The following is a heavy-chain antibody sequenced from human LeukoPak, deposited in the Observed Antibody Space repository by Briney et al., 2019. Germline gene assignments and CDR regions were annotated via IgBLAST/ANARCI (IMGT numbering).Heavy chain of an antibody. Sequence: GGSLRLSCTVSGFLVTTHMNWVRQAPGKGPEWVAVMYDGGSTVHPESVRGRFTISTDISKNTMYLQMNSLRPEDSAIYYCARDRAGKRFSWVEFDLWGQGTLVTISS. CDR3: ARDRAGKRFSWVEFDL. V-gene: IGHV3-53*05. J-gene: IGHJ5*02. CDR2: MYDGGST. D-gene: IGHD3-10*01. CDR1: GFLVTTH.